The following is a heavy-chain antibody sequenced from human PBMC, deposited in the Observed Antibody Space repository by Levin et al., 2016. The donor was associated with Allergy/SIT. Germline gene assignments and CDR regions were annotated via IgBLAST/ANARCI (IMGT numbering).Heavy chain of an antibody. J-gene: IGHJ4*02. CDR3: AKSGSSWRHSDC. Sequence: GESLKISCTASGFTFISYAMTWVRQAPGKGLEWLSTISGGGGSTYYADSVKGRFTISRDNSKNTVHLQMNSLRADDTAVYYCAKSGSSWRHSDCWGQGILVTVSS. D-gene: IGHD6-13*01. CDR1: GFTFISYA. CDR2: ISGGGGST. V-gene: IGHV3-23*01.